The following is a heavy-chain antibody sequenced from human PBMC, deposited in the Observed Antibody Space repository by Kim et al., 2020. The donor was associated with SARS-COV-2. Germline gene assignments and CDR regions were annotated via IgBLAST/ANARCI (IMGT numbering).Heavy chain of an antibody. CDR1: GFTFSSYW. V-gene: IGHV3-7*01. CDR2: IKQDGSEK. D-gene: IGHD4-17*01. CDR3: ARERAPRYGDYVTEGYFSLGY. J-gene: IGHJ4*02. Sequence: GGSLRLSCAASGFTFSSYWMSWVRQAPGKGLEWVANIKQDGSEKYYVDSVKGRFTISRDNAKNSLYLQMNSLRAEDTAVYYCARERAPRYGDYVTEGYFSLGYWGQGTLVTVSS.